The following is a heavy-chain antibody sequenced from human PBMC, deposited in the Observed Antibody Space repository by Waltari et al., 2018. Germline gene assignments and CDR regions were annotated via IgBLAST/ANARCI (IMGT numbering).Heavy chain of an antibody. CDR1: GGPISRSSYY. CDR2: IYYSGST. J-gene: IGHJ4*02. Sequence: QLQLQESGPGLVKPSETLSLTCTVSGGPISRSSYYSGRIRQPPGKGLGWIGSIYYSGSTYYNPSLKSRVTISVDTSKNQFSLKLSSVTAADTAVYYCARSASWELFDYWGQGTLVTVSS. CDR3: ARSASWELFDY. V-gene: IGHV4-39*07. D-gene: IGHD1-26*01.